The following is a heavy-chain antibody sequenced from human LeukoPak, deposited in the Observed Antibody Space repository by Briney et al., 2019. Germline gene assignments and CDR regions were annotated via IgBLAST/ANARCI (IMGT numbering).Heavy chain of an antibody. CDR3: ARVRIGVADYYFDY. V-gene: IGHV4-59*01. CDR2: IYYSGST. J-gene: IGHJ4*02. D-gene: IGHD6-19*01. Sequence: SETLSLTCTVSGCSISSYYWSWIRQPPGKGLEWIGYIYYSGSTNYNPSLKSRVTISVDTSKIQCSLKLSSVTAADTAVYYCARVRIGVADYYFDYWGQGTLVTVSS. CDR1: GCSISSYY.